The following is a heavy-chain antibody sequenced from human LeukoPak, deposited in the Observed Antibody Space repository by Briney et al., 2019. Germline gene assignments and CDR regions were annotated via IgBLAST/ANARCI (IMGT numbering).Heavy chain of an antibody. D-gene: IGHD3-10*01. CDR2: IYYSGST. J-gene: IGHJ5*02. CDR1: GGSISSYY. Sequence: SETLSLTCTVSGGSISSYYWSWIRQPPGKGLEWIGYIYYSGSTNYNPSLKSRVTISVDTSKNQFSLKLSSVTAADTAVYYCARGYITMVRGVIANWFDPWGQGTLVTVSS. V-gene: IGHV4-59*01. CDR3: ARGYITMVRGVIANWFDP.